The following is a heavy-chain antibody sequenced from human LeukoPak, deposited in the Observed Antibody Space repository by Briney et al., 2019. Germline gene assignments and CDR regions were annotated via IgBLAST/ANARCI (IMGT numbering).Heavy chain of an antibody. Sequence: GGSLRLSCAASGFTLSSYGMHWVRQAPGKGLEWVAFIRYDGSNKYYADSVKGRFTISRDNSKNTLYLQMNSLRAEDTAVYYCAKAAEWLLAYYYYYMDVWGKGTTVTVSS. D-gene: IGHD3-3*01. CDR3: AKAAEWLLAYYYYYMDV. V-gene: IGHV3-30*02. J-gene: IGHJ6*03. CDR1: GFTLSSYG. CDR2: IRYDGSNK.